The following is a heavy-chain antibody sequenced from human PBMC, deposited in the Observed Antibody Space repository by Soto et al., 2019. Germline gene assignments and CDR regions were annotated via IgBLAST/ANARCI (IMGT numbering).Heavy chain of an antibody. J-gene: IGHJ1*01. CDR2: INGGNGDT. V-gene: IGHV1-3*01. CDR1: GYIFSNHV. Sequence: ASVKVSCKTSGYIFSNHVLHWVRQAPGQSLEWMGGINGGNGDTKYSQKFQGRVTLSRDTSASAGYMELSSLRFEDTAVYYCTRDRRIPGMAVAGSGNFQHWGQGTLVTVSS. D-gene: IGHD6-19*01. CDR3: TRDRRIPGMAVAGSGNFQH.